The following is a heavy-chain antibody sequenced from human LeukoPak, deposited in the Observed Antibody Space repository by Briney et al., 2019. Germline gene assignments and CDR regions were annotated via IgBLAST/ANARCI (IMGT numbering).Heavy chain of an antibody. J-gene: IGHJ6*03. CDR1: GFTFSSYA. Sequence: GGSLRLSCAASGFTFSSYAMTWVRQAPGKGLEWVSAISGSGGSTYYADSVKGRFTISRDNAKNSLYLQMNSLRAEDTAVYYCARIGYSFPYYMDVWGKGTTVTVSS. V-gene: IGHV3-23*01. CDR2: ISGSGGST. CDR3: ARIGYSFPYYMDV. D-gene: IGHD6-13*01.